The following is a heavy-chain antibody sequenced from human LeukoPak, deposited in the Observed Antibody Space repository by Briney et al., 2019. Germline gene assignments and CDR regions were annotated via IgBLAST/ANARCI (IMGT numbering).Heavy chain of an antibody. Sequence: PSETLSLTCTVSGYSISSGYCWGWIRQPPGKGLEWIVSIYYDGTTYYNPSLKSRVTTSIDTSKKQFSLNLSAATATDTAVYYCARHFRREVLIGSAFDIWGQGTMVTVSS. CDR3: ARHFRREVLIGSAFDI. J-gene: IGHJ3*02. D-gene: IGHD3-22*01. V-gene: IGHV4-38-2*02. CDR1: GYSISSGYC. CDR2: IYYDGTT.